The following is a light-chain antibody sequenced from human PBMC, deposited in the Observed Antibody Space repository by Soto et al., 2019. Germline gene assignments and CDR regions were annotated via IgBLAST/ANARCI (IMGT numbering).Light chain of an antibody. CDR1: SSDVGGYNY. Sequence: QLVLTQPASVSGSPGPSITISCTGTSSDVGGYNYVSWYQQHPGKAPKLVIFDVSDRPSGVSNRFSGSKSGNTASLTISGLQAEDEADYYCSSYTSSSTLVFGTGTKLTVL. CDR2: DVS. J-gene: IGLJ1*01. CDR3: SSYTSSSTLV. V-gene: IGLV2-14*01.